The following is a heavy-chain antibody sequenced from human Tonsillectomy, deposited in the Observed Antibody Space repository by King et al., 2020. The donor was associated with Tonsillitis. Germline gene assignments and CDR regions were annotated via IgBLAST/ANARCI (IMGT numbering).Heavy chain of an antibody. V-gene: IGHV4-38-2*01. CDR3: GRARDWVQLFDY. CDR1: GYSITSGFY. J-gene: IGHJ4*02. CDR2: IYNSGRT. Sequence: QLQESGPGLVKPSETLSLTCAVSGYSITSGFYWGWIRQPPGQGLEWFGSIYNSGRTYYNPSLKSRVTITVDTSTNQFSLKLSSVTAADTAVYYCGRARDWVQLFDYWGQGTQVTVSS. D-gene: IGHD5-24*01.